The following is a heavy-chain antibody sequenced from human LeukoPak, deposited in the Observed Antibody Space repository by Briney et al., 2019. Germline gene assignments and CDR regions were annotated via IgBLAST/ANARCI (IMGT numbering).Heavy chain of an antibody. CDR1: GYTFTGYF. V-gene: IGHV1-2*02. CDR3: ATVGAYCGGDCL. Sequence: GASVKVSCKASGYTFTGYFIHWVRQAPGQGLEWMGWINPNSGGTNYAQKFQGRVTMTRGTSISTAYMELSRLRSDDTAVYYCATVGAYCGGDCLWGQGTLVTVSS. J-gene: IGHJ4*02. CDR2: INPNSGGT. D-gene: IGHD2-21*02.